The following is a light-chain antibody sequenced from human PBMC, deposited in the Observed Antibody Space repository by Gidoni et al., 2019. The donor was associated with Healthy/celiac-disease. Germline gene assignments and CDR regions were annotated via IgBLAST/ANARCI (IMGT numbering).Light chain of an antibody. CDR2: GAS. V-gene: IGKV3-15*01. J-gene: IGKJ1*01. Sequence: EIVLTQSPATLSVSPGERATLSCRASQSVSSNLAWYQQQPGQAPSRRIYGASTRATGIPARFSGSGSGTEFTLTISSLQSEDFAVYYCQQYNNWPTWTFGQGTKVEIK. CDR1: QSVSSN. CDR3: QQYNNWPTWT.